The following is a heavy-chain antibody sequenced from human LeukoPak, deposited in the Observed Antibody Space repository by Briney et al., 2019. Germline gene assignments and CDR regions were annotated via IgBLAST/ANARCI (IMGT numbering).Heavy chain of an antibody. CDR2: IGFDGNTK. Sequence: GGSLRLSCAAAGFSFNNHGMHWVRQAPGKGLEWVAVIGFDGNTKYYADSVKGRFTISRDNSKNTLFLQMDSLRAEDTAVYYCAKDRGVRQVWNWVDPCGQGTLVTVSS. D-gene: IGHD1-1*01. CDR1: GFSFNNHG. V-gene: IGHV3-33*06. CDR3: AKDRGVRQVWNWVDP. J-gene: IGHJ5*02.